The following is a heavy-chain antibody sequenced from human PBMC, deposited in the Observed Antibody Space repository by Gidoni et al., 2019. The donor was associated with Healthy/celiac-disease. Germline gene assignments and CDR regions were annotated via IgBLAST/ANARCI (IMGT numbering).Heavy chain of an antibody. D-gene: IGHD1-26*01. V-gene: IGHV4-34*01. CDR3: ARGRGVGATTYSDY. Sequence: QVQLQQWGAGLLKPSETLSLTCAVYGGSFSGYYWSWIRQPPGKGLEWIGEINHSGSTNYNPSLKSRVTISVDTSKNQFSLKLSSVTAADTAVYYCARGRGVGATTYSDYWGQGTLVTVSS. CDR1: GGSFSGYY. CDR2: INHSGST. J-gene: IGHJ4*02.